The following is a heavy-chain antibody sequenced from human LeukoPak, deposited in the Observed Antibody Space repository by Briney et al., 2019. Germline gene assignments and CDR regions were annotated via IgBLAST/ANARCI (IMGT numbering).Heavy chain of an antibody. J-gene: IGHJ4*02. V-gene: IGHV3-23*01. D-gene: IGHD2-21*02. CDR2: ISTSGDST. Sequence: GGSLRLSCAASGFSFSSYAMSWVRQAPGKGLEWVSSISTSGDSTYYADSVKGRFTISRDNAKNTLHLQMNSRRAEDTAVYYCVKATTASPRNFDYWGQGTLVTVSP. CDR1: GFSFSSYA. CDR3: VKATTASPRNFDY.